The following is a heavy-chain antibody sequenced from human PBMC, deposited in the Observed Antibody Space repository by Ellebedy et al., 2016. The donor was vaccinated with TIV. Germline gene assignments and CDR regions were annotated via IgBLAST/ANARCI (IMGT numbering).Heavy chain of an antibody. D-gene: IGHD4-23*01. Sequence: GGSLRLXXAASGFTLSTYPMNWVRQAPGKGLVWVSRINSDGGSTSYADSLKGRFTISRDDAKNTLYLQMNSLRAEDTAVYYCARGIQLPGPYWGQGTLVTVSS. V-gene: IGHV3-74*01. J-gene: IGHJ4*02. CDR2: INSDGGST. CDR3: ARGIQLPGPY. CDR1: GFTLSTYP.